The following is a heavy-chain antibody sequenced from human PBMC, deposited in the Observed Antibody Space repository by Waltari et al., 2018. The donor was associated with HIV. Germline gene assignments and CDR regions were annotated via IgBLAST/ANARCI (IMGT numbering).Heavy chain of an antibody. J-gene: IGHJ6*02. D-gene: IGHD6-6*01. CDR2: ISVSGSST. V-gene: IGHV3-23*01. CDR3: AKVPQYISSSIYYYGMDV. CDR1: GFTFSTNA. Sequence: EVQLLESGGGLVQPGGSLRLSCAASGFTFSTNALSWVRQAPGKGLEWVSSISVSGSSTYYADSIEGRFTISRDNSKNTLYLQMNSLRAEDTAAYYCAKVPQYISSSIYYYGMDVWGQGTTVTVSS.